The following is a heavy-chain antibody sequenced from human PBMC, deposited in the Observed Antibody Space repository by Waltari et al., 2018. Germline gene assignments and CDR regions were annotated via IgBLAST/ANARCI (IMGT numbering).Heavy chain of an antibody. V-gene: IGHV3-21*01. CDR2: ISSTSSYK. CDR1: EFTFNNYS. D-gene: IGHD2-21*01. Sequence: EVLIVESGGSLVKPGESRRLPCQATEFTFNNYSMNRVRQAPGKGLQWVSSISSTSSYKTYEDSLKGRFTISRDNAKNSLYLQMSSLRPEDTAMYYCVAIEFAGYSVVDLWGQGILVTVSS. CDR3: VAIEFAGYSVVDL. J-gene: IGHJ4*02.